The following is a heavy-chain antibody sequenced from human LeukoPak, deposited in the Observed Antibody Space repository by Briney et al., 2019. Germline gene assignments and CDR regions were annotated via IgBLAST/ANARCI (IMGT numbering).Heavy chain of an antibody. J-gene: IGHJ5*02. CDR2: TYYRIRWYF. V-gene: IGHV6-1*01. Sequence: QTLSLTCAISGDSVSNNGASWNWIRQSPARGLEWLGRTYYRIRWYFDYADSVRSRATINPATSKNKFSLQLDLVTPEDTAVYYCARGGAGWYVSVFDPWGQGTLVTVSS. D-gene: IGHD6-19*01. CDR3: ARGGAGWYVSVFDP. CDR1: GDSVSNNGAS.